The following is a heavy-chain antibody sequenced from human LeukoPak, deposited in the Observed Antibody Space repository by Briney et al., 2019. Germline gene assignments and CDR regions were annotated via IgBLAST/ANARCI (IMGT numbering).Heavy chain of an antibody. D-gene: IGHD3-22*01. Sequence: GASVKVSCKASGYTFTSYYMHWVRQAPGQGLEWMGIINPSGGSTSYAQKFQGRVTITRDTSTSTVYMELSSLRSEDTAVYYCARLRYYDSSGYYGFDPWGQGTLVTVSS. V-gene: IGHV1-46*01. J-gene: IGHJ5*02. CDR1: GYTFTSYY. CDR2: INPSGGST. CDR3: ARLRYYDSSGYYGFDP.